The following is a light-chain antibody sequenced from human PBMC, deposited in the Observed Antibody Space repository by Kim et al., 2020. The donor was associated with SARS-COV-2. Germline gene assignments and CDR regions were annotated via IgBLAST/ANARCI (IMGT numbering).Light chain of an antibody. J-gene: IGLJ3*02. CDR1: NIGSRS. CDR2: YDT. V-gene: IGLV3-21*04. Sequence: SYELTQPPSVSVAPGQTASITCGGTNIGSRSVHWYQQKPGQAPMMVISYDTARPSGIPERFSGSNSGNTATLTIRRVEAGDEADYYCQVWDSGSVHPVVF. CDR3: QVWDSGSVHPVV.